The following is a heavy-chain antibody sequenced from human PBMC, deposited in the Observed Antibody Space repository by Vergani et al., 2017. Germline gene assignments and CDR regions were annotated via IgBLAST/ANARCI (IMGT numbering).Heavy chain of an antibody. CDR3: GRGSDNYN. V-gene: IGHV3-33*01. Sequence: QVQLVEFGGGVVQPGRSLRLSCAASGFTFNQYGMHWVRQAPGKGLEWVAVTWYDGNNKQYADSVKGRFTISRDNSKSTMYLQMNSLRVEDTAVYYCGRGSDNYNWGQGTLVTVSS. CDR1: GFTFNQYG. CDR2: TWYDGNNK. D-gene: IGHD5-24*01. J-gene: IGHJ4*02.